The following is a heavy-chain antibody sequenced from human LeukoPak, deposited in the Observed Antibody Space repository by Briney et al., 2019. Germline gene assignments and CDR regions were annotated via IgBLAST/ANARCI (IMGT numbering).Heavy chain of an antibody. Sequence: GGSLRLSCAASGFTVSSNYMSWVRQAPGKGLEWVSVIYIGGSTYYADSVKGRFTISRDISKNTLYLQMNSLRAEDTAMYYCARLGFVVPAVIFDYWGQGTL. CDR3: ARLGFVVPAVIFDY. D-gene: IGHD2-2*02. CDR2: IYIGGST. J-gene: IGHJ4*02. CDR1: GFTVSSNY. V-gene: IGHV3-53*01.